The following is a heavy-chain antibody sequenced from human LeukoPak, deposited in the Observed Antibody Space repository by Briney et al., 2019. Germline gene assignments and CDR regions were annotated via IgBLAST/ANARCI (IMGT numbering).Heavy chain of an antibody. CDR3: AREGRWPRAFDI. J-gene: IGHJ3*02. D-gene: IGHD5-12*01. CDR1: GFTSSSYA. CDR2: ISYDGSDK. V-gene: IGHV3-30-3*01. Sequence: GGSLRLSCAASGFTSSSYAMHWVRQAPGKGLEWVAVISYDGSDKYYADSVKGRFTISRDNSKNTLYLQMNSLRAEDTAVYYCAREGRWPRAFDIWGQGTMVTVSS.